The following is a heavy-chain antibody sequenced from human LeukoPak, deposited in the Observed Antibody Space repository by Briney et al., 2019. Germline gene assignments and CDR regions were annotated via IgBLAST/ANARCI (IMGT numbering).Heavy chain of an antibody. CDR2: IYYSGST. Sequence: SETLSLTCTVSGGSVSSGSYYWSWIRQPPGKGLEWIAYIYYSGSTNYNPSLRSRVTISVDTSKNQFSLKLSSVTAADTAVYYCARVVTTGSYFDYWGQGTLVTVSS. J-gene: IGHJ4*02. D-gene: IGHD4-17*01. CDR3: ARVVTTGSYFDY. CDR1: GGSVSSGSYY. V-gene: IGHV4-61*01.